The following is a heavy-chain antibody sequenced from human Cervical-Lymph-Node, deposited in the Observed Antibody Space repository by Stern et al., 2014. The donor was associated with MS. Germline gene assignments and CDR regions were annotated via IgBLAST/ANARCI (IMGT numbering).Heavy chain of an antibody. CDR3: GRRDYYDSSGYYDDAFDI. CDR1: GGSISTFY. D-gene: IGHD3-22*01. CDR2: INYKGST. V-gene: IGHV4-59*01. Sequence: QVQLQQSGPGLVKPSETLSLTCTVSGGSISTFYWNWIRQPPGKGLEWIGQINYKGSTNYNPSLKSRVTISVDTSKNLFSLKLSSVTAADTAVYYCGRRDYYDSSGYYDDAFDIWGQGTMVTVSS. J-gene: IGHJ3*02.